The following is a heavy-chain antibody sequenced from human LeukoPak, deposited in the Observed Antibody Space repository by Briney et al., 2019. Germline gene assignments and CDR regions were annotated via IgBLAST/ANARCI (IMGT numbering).Heavy chain of an antibody. J-gene: IGHJ4*02. CDR1: GGSINSYY. V-gene: IGHV4-59*01. CDR3: AREDCSNGVCYYFDY. D-gene: IGHD2-8*01. CDR2: IYNSGST. Sequence: SETLSLTCTVSGGSINSYYWSWIRQPPGKGLEWIGYIYNSGSTNYNPSLKSRVTISVDTSKNQFSLKLSSVTAADTAMYYCAREDCSNGVCYYFDYWGQGTLVTASS.